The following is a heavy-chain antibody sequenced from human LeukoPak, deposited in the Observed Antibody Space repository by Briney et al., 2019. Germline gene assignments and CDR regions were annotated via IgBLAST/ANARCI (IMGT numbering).Heavy chain of an antibody. J-gene: IGHJ4*02. Sequence: PGRSLRLSCAASGFTFSSYSMNWVRQAPGKGLEWVSSISSSSSYIYYADSVKGRFTISRDNAKNSLYLQMNSLRAEDTAVYYCARDADSALMYYFDYWGQGTLVTVSS. CDR3: ARDADSALMYYFDY. CDR1: GFTFSSYS. D-gene: IGHD2-15*01. CDR2: ISSSSSYI. V-gene: IGHV3-21*01.